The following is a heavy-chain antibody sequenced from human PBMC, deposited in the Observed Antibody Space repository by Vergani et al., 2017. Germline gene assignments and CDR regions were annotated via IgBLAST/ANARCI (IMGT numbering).Heavy chain of an antibody. Sequence: QVQLVQSGAEVKKPGASVKVSCKASGYTFTGYYMHWVRQAPGQGLEWMGWNNPNSGGTNYAQKFQGRVTMTRDTSLSRAYMELSRLRSDDTAVYYCASAYSSSWYGSGDDYWGQGTLVTVSS. J-gene: IGHJ4*02. V-gene: IGHV1-2*02. CDR1: GYTFTGYY. D-gene: IGHD6-13*01. CDR3: ASAYSSSWYGSGDDY. CDR2: NNPNSGGT.